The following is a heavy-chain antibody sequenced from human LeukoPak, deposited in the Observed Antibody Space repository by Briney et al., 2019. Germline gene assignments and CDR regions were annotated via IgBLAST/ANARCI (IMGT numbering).Heavy chain of an antibody. J-gene: IGHJ4*02. D-gene: IGHD6-13*01. V-gene: IGHV3-23*01. CDR1: GFTFSSYA. Sequence: PGGSLRLSCAVSGFTFSSYAMSWVRQAPGKGLEWVSGISGSGGSKYYADSVKGRFTISRDNSKNTLYLQMNTLRAEDTAVYYCANKGVPIDSGWYAYWGQGTLVTVSS. CDR3: ANKGVPIDSGWYAY. CDR2: ISGSGGSK.